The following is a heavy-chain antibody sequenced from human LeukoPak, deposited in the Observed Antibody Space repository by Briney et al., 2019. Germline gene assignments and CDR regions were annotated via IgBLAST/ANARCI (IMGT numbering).Heavy chain of an antibody. CDR2: IYHSGST. J-gene: IGHJ4*02. Sequence: SETLSLTCAVYGGSFSGYYWSWVRQPPGKGLEWIGYIYHSGSTYYNPSLKSRVTISADRSKNQFSLKLSSVTAADTAVYYCARGLRWPTGYWGQGTLVTVSS. D-gene: IGHD4-23*01. CDR1: GGSFSGYY. V-gene: IGHV4-34*01. CDR3: ARGLRWPTGY.